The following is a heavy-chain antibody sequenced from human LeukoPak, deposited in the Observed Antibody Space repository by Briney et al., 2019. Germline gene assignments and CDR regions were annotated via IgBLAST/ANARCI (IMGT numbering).Heavy chain of an antibody. CDR3: ARERSSIASIDY. D-gene: IGHD6-13*01. V-gene: IGHV1-46*01. CDR2: LNPSGGGT. J-gene: IGHJ4*02. Sequence: GASVKVSCKASGYTFTGYYMHWVRQAPGQGLEWMGILNPSGGGTSYAQNFQGRVTMTRDMSTSTVYMELRSLRSEDTAVYYCARERSSIASIDYWGQGTLVTVSS. CDR1: GYTFTGYY.